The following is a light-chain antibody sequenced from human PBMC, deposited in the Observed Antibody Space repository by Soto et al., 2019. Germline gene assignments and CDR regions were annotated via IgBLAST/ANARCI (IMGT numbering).Light chain of an antibody. J-gene: IGKJ4*01. CDR2: GAS. Sequence: EIVMTQSPATLSVSPGERATLSCRASQSVSSNLAWYQQKPGQAPRLLIYGASTRATGIPARFSGSGSGTEFTLAISSRQSEDFAAYYCQQYNNWPQLAVGGGTKVEIK. CDR3: QQYNNWPQLA. V-gene: IGKV3-15*01. CDR1: QSVSSN.